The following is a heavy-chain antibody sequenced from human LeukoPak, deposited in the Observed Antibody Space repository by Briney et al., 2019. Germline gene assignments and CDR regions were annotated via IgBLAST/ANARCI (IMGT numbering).Heavy chain of an antibody. J-gene: IGHJ5*02. D-gene: IGHD6-13*01. V-gene: IGHV3-7*03. Sequence: GGSLRLSCAASGFTFSSYWMSWVRQAPGKGLEWVANIKQDGSEKYYVDSVKGRFTISRDNAKNSLYLQMNSLRAEDTAVYYCAKLTGYSSSWYTPNWFDPWGQGTLVTVSS. CDR1: GFTFSSYW. CDR3: AKLTGYSSSWYTPNWFDP. CDR2: IKQDGSEK.